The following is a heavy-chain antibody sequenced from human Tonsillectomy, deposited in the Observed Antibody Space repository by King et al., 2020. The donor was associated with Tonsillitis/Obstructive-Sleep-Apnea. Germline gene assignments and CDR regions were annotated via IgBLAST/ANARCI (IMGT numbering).Heavy chain of an antibody. J-gene: IGHJ4*02. CDR3: AHRGRRKYYFDY. V-gene: IGHV2-5*02. CDR2: IYWDDVK. D-gene: IGHD6-25*01. CDR1: GFSLSTSGVG. Sequence: TLKESGPTLVKPTQTLTLTCTFSGFSLSTSGVGVGWIRQPPGKALEWLVLIYWDDVKRYSPSLKSRVTITKDTSKNQVVLTMTNMDPVDTATYYCAHRGRRKYYFDYWGQGTLVTVSS.